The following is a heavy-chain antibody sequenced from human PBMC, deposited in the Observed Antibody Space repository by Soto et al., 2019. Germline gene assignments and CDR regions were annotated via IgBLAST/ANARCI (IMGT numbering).Heavy chain of an antibody. CDR1: TFIFSNYD. J-gene: IGHJ4*02. D-gene: IGHD3-3*01. V-gene: IGHV3-30*18. Sequence: GGSLRLSCVSSTFIFSNYDMHCVRHSPGKWLEWVAVVAYDGDKKYYADFAKGRFTISRDNSKNTLYLQMSGLRGEDTSAYYCVKAAGKDKGYDFVFEGWGRGTPVIVSS. CDR2: VAYDGDKK. CDR3: VKAAGKDKGYDFVFEG.